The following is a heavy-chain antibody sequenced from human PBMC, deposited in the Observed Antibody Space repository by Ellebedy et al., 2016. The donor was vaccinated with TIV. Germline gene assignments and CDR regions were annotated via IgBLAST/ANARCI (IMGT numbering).Heavy chain of an antibody. J-gene: IGHJ4*02. V-gene: IGHV5-51*01. CDR3: ARQGFGELLFNFGY. D-gene: IGHD3-10*01. Sequence: GESLKISCKGSGYSFTSYWIGWVRQLPGKGLEWMGITNPGDPETRYSPSFQGQVTISADKSISTAYLQWSSLKASDTAMYYCARQGFGELLFNFGYWGQGTLVTVSS. CDR2: TNPGDPET. CDR1: GYSFTSYW.